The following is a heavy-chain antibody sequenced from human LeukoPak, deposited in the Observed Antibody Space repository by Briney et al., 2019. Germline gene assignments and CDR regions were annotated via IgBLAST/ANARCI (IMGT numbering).Heavy chain of an antibody. CDR3: ARDGWSSYSSGWYDSA. D-gene: IGHD6-19*01. V-gene: IGHV1-18*01. J-gene: IGHJ4*02. Sequence: ASVKVSCKASGYTFTSYGISWVRQAPGQGLEWMGWISAYNGNTNYAQKLQGRVTMTTDTSTSTAYMELRSLRSDATAVYYCARDGWSSYSSGWYDSAWGQGTLVTVSS. CDR1: GYTFTSYG. CDR2: ISAYNGNT.